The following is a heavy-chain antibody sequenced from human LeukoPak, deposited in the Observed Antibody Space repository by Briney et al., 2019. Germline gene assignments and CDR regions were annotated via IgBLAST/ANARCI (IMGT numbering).Heavy chain of an antibody. D-gene: IGHD3-10*01. Sequence: SETLSLTCTVSGGSISSYYWSWIRQPPGKGLEWIGYIYYSGSTNYNPSLKSRVTISVDTSKNQFSLKLSSVTAADTAVYYCGGTYYGSGSYPLSGAFDIWGQGTMVTVSS. V-gene: IGHV4-59*01. J-gene: IGHJ3*02. CDR2: IYYSGST. CDR1: GGSISSYY. CDR3: GGTYYGSGSYPLSGAFDI.